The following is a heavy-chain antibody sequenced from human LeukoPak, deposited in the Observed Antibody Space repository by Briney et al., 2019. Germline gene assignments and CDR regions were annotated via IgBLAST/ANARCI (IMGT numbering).Heavy chain of an antibody. CDR2: INTNTGNP. D-gene: IGHD6-13*01. J-gene: IGHJ4*02. V-gene: IGHV7-4-1*02. CDR3: FWQQLSFGLDY. Sequence: ASVKVSCKASGYTFTSYAMNWVRQAPGQGLEWMGWINTNTGNPTYAQGFTGRFVFSLDTSVSTAYLQISSLKAEDTAVYYCFWQQLSFGLDYWGQGTLVTVSS. CDR1: GYTFTSYA.